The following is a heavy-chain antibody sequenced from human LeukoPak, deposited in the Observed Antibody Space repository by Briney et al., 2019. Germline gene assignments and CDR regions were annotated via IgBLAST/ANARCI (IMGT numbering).Heavy chain of an antibody. CDR1: GGTFSSYT. V-gene: IGHV1-69*05. J-gene: IGHJ3*02. CDR3: ARDSPSMVRGVIDAFDI. D-gene: IGHD3-10*01. Sequence: SVKVSCKASGGTFSSYTISWVRQAPGQGLEWMGGIIPIFGTANYAQKFQGRVTITTDDSTSTAYMELSSLRSEDTAVYYCARDSPSMVRGVIDAFDIWGQGTMVTVSS. CDR2: IIPIFGTA.